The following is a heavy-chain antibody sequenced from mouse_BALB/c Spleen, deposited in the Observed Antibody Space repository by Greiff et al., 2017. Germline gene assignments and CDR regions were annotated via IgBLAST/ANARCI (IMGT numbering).Heavy chain of an antibody. J-gene: IGHJ4*01. CDR2: ISTYYGDA. CDR3: ARGGDYVRAMDY. CDR1: GYTFTDYA. Sequence: QVQLQQSGAELVRPGVSVKISCKGSGYTFTDYAMHWVKQSHAKSLEWIGVISTYYGDASYNQKFKGKATMTVDKSSSTAYMELARLTSEDSAIYYCARGGDYVRAMDYWGQGTSVTVSS. D-gene: IGHD2-13*01. V-gene: IGHV1S137*01.